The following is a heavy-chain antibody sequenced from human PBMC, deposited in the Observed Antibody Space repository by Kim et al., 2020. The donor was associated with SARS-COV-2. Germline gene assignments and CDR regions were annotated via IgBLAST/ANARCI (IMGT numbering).Heavy chain of an antibody. J-gene: IGHJ6*02. V-gene: IGHV3-30*18. D-gene: IGHD2-2*01. CDR3: AKDLVVVPAAIEMYYYGMDV. Sequence: GGSLRLSCAASGFTFSSYGMHWVRQAPGKGLEWVAVISYDGSNKYYADSVKGRFTISRDNSKNTLYLQMNSLRAEDTAVYYCAKDLVVVPAAIEMYYYGMDVWGQGTTVTVSS. CDR1: GFTFSSYG. CDR2: ISYDGSNK.